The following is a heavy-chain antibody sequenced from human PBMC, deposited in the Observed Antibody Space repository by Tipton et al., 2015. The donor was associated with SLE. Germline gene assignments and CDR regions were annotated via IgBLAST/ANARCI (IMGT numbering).Heavy chain of an antibody. CDR1: GGSFSGYY. V-gene: IGHV4-34*01. CDR2: INHSGST. J-gene: IGHJ6*02. Sequence: TLSLTCAVYGGSFSGYYWSWIRQPPGKGLEWIGEINHSGSTNYNPSLKSRVTISVDTSKDQFSLKLSSVTAADTAVYYCAGPGRDYGMDAWGQGTSVTVSS. CDR3: AGPGRDYGMDA.